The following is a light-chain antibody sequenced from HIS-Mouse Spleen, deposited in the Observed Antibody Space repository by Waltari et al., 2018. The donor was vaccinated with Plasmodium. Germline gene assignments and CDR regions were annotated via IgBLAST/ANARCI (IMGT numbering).Light chain of an antibody. CDR1: ALPTKS. Sequence: SYELTQPPSVSVSPGQTARITCSGDALPTKSAYWSQQKSGQAPGLVIYEDSKRPSGIPERFSGSSSGTMATLTISGAQVEDEADYYCYSTDSSGNHSRVFGGGTKLTVL. V-gene: IGLV3-10*01. CDR3: YSTDSSGNHSRV. CDR2: EDS. J-gene: IGLJ3*02.